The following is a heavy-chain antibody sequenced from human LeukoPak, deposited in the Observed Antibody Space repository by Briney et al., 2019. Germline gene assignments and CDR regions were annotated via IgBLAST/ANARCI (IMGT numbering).Heavy chain of an antibody. J-gene: IGHJ1*01. CDR1: AFTLSDFT. CDR3: SAGPSGWTEFFRH. V-gene: IGHV3-73*01. Sequence: QSGGSLTLSCAAPAFTLSDFTIHWVRQASGKGLEWVARIRSKGNNYATEYGASVKGRFTISRDDAKNTAYLQMNSLKTEDTAIYYCSAGPSGWTEFFRHWGQGTLVTVSS. CDR2: IRSKGNNYAT. D-gene: IGHD6-19*01.